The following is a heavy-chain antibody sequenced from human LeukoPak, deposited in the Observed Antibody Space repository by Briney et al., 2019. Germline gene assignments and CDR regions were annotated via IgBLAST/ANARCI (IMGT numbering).Heavy chain of an antibody. V-gene: IGHV7-4-1*02. Sequence: GASVTVSRTASGYTFTSYAMNRVRQAPGQGLEWMGWINTNTGNPTYAQGFTGRFVFSLDTSVSTAYLQISSLKAEDTAVYYCARDWGSRPFDYWGQGTLVTVSS. D-gene: IGHD3-16*01. CDR2: INTNTGNP. CDR3: ARDWGSRPFDY. J-gene: IGHJ4*02. CDR1: GYTFTSYA.